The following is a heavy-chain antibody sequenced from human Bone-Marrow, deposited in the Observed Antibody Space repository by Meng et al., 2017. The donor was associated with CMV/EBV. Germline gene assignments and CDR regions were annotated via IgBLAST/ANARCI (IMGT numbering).Heavy chain of an antibody. CDR2: ISWNSDSI. CDR1: GFTFDDYA. V-gene: IGHV3-9*01. D-gene: IGHD6-13*01. J-gene: IGHJ6*02. CDR3: VKDKGSSWYWHSGMDV. Sequence: GGTLRLSCAASGFTFDDYARCWVRQGPGKGLEWVSSISWNSDSIDYADSVKGRFSISRDNAKNSLYLQMNSLSAEDTALYYCVKDKGSSWYWHSGMDVWGQGPTVTVSS.